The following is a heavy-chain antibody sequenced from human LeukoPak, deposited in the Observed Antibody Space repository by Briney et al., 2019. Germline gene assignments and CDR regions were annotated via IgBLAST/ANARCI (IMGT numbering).Heavy chain of an antibody. J-gene: IGHJ4*02. V-gene: IGHV1-69*06. CDR2: IIPIFGTA. D-gene: IGHD3-10*01. CDR1: GGTFSSYA. Sequence: GASVKVSCKASGGTFSSYAISWVRQAPGQGLEWMGGIIPIFGTANYAQKFQGRVTITSDRSTSTAYMELSSLRSEDTAVYYCARDIGGYFDYWGQGTLVTVSS. CDR3: ARDIGGYFDY.